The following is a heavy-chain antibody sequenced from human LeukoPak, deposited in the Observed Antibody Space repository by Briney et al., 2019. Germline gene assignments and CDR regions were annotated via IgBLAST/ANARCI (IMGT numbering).Heavy chain of an antibody. J-gene: IGHJ6*02. V-gene: IGHV4-34*01. D-gene: IGHD3-3*01. CDR1: GGSFSGYY. CDR3: ARDEAIFGAGYYYGMDV. CDR2: INHSGST. Sequence: SETLSLTCAVYGGSFSGYYWSWIRQPPGKGLEWIGEINHSGSTNYNPSLKSRVTISVDTSQNQFSLKLSSVTAADTAVYYCARDEAIFGAGYYYGMDVWGQGTTVTVSS.